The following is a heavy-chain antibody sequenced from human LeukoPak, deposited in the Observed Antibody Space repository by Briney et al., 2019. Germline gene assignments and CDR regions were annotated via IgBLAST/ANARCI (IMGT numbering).Heavy chain of an antibody. Sequence: SETLSLTCTVSGGPISGSSYYWGWIRQPPGKGLEWIGSIYYSGSTYYNPSLKSRVTISVDTSKNQFSLKLSSVTAADTAVYYCRAVAAPDYWGQGTLVTVSS. CDR3: RAVAAPDY. CDR1: GGPISGSSYY. J-gene: IGHJ4*02. V-gene: IGHV4-39*01. D-gene: IGHD6-19*01. CDR2: IYYSGST.